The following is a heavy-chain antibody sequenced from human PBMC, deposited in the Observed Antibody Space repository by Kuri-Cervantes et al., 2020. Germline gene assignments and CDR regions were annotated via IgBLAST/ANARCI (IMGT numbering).Heavy chain of an antibody. CDR3: ARGGGVRYFDWSINNYFDY. Sequence: ASVKVSCKASGYTFTSYDINWVRQATGQGLEWMGWMNPNSGNTGYAQKFQGRVTMTRNTSISTAYMELSSLRSEDTAVYYCARGGGVRYFDWSINNYFDYWGQGTLVTVSS. J-gene: IGHJ4*02. D-gene: IGHD3-9*01. CDR2: MNPNSGNT. V-gene: IGHV1-8*01. CDR1: GYTFTSYD.